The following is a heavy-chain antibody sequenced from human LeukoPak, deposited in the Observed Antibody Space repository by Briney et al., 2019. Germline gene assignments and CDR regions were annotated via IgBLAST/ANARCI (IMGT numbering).Heavy chain of an antibody. CDR2: INHSGST. V-gene: IGHV4-34*01. J-gene: IGHJ4*02. CDR3: ARGEYYYGSGSYLYDY. CDR1: GGSFSGYY. D-gene: IGHD3-10*01. Sequence: SETLSLTCAVYGGSFSGYYWSWIRQPPGKGLEWIGEINHSGSTNYNPSLKSRVTMSVDTSKNQFSLKLSSVTAADTAVYYCARGEYYYGSGSYLYDYWGQGTLVTVSS.